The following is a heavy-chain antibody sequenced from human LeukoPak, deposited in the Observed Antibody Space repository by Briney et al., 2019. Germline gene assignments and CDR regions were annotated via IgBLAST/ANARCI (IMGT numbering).Heavy chain of an antibody. J-gene: IGHJ4*02. V-gene: IGHV5-51*01. CDR3: ARPYSSSGGDPFDS. Sequence: GESLKISCKGSGYSFTNYWIGWVRQVSGKGLEWMGIIYPGDSDTRYSPSFQGQVTIAVDKSITTACLQWTSLKASDTAMYYCARPYSSSGGDPFDSWGQGTLVTVSS. CDR1: GYSFTNYW. CDR2: IYPGDSDT. D-gene: IGHD3-10*01.